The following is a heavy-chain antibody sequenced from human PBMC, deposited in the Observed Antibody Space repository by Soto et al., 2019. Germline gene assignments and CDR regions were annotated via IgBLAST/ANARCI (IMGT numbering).Heavy chain of an antibody. CDR1: GGTFSSYA. CDR3: ARDAVLRYFDWLPSYGMDV. V-gene: IGHV1-69*13. Sequence: SVKVSCKASGGTFSSYAISWVRQAPGQGLEWMGGIIPIFGTANYAQKFQGRVTITADESTGTAYMELSSLRSEDTAMYYCARDAVLRYFDWLPSYGMDVWGQGTTVTVS. J-gene: IGHJ6*02. D-gene: IGHD3-9*01. CDR2: IIPIFGTA.